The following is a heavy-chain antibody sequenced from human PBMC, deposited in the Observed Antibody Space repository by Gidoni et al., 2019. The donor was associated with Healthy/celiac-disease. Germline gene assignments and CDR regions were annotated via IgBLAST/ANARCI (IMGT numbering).Heavy chain of an antibody. CDR3: AKGRSYYYGSGSYLDY. D-gene: IGHD3-10*01. V-gene: IGHV3-23*01. Sequence: EVQLLESGGGSVQPAGCLRLSCAASSFTLSRHAMSWVRQAPGKGLEWVSAISGSGGRTYYADSVKGRFTISRDNSKNTLYLQMNSLRAEDTAVYYCAKGRSYYYGSGSYLDYWGQGTLVTVSS. CDR2: ISGSGGRT. J-gene: IGHJ4*02. CDR1: SFTLSRHA.